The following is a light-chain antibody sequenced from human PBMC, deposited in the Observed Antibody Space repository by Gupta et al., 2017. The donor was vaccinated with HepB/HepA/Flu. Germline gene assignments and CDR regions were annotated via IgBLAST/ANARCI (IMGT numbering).Light chain of an antibody. J-gene: IGKJ2*01. Sequence: IVMTQSPLSLAVTPGEPASISCRSSQTLLHRVGYHFLNWHVQKPGQSPHLLIYVASSRASGVPDRFNGSGSGTDFTLFISRVDAEDVGIYFCMQTLDTPYTFGQGTKLEI. V-gene: IGKV2-28*01. CDR1: QTLLHRVGYHF. CDR3: MQTLDTPYT. CDR2: VAS.